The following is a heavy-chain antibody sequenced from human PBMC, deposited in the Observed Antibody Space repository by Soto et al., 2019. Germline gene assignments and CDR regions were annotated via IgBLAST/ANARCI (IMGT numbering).Heavy chain of an antibody. D-gene: IGHD3-22*01. CDR2: VNHSGST. V-gene: IGHV4-34*01. CDR1: GGSFSGYY. CDR3: AREVLRVVITTSWFDP. J-gene: IGHJ5*02. Sequence: SETLSLTCAVYGGSFSGYYWSWIRQPPGKGLKRIGEVNHSGSTNYNPSLKSRVTISVDTSKNQFSLKLSSVTAADTAVYYCAREVLRVVITTSWFDPWGQGTLVTVSS.